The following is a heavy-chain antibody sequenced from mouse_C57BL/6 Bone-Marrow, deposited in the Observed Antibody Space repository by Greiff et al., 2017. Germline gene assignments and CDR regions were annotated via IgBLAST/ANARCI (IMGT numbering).Heavy chain of an antibody. J-gene: IGHJ3*01. V-gene: IGHV1-78*01. CDR2: IYPRDGST. CDR1: GYTFTDHT. D-gene: IGHD2-3*01. CDR3: ASYDGYYRGFFAY. Sequence: VQLQQSDAELVKPGASVKISCKVSGYTFTDHTIHWMKQRPEQGLEWIGYIYPRDGSTKYNEKFKGKATLTADKSSSTAYMQLNSLTSEDSAVYFCASYDGYYRGFFAYWGQGTLVTVSA.